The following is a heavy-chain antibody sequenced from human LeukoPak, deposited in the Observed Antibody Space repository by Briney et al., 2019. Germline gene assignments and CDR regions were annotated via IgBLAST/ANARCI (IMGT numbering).Heavy chain of an antibody. J-gene: IGHJ4*02. CDR2: ISYDGTNK. Sequence: GGSLRLSCAASGFTFTNYAMHWVRQAPGKGLEWVAVISYDGTNKYSADSVKGRFTISRDNSKNTLYLQMNSLRAEDTAVYYCAKALEILLVDYWGQGILVTVSS. CDR3: AKALEILLVDY. CDR1: GFTFTNYA. D-gene: IGHD2/OR15-2a*01. V-gene: IGHV3-30-3*01.